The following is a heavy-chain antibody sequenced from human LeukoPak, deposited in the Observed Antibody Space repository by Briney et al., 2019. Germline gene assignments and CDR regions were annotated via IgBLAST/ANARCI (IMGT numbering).Heavy chain of an antibody. CDR3: ARAQYYYDYIDY. J-gene: IGHJ4*02. CDR2: IYSSGST. Sequence: SETLSLTCTVSGGSISSFYWSWIRQPAGKGLEWIGHIYSSGSTNYNPSLKSRVTMSVDTSKIQFSLRLNSVTAADTAVYYCARAQYYYDYIDYWGQGTLVTVSS. V-gene: IGHV4-4*07. CDR1: GGSISSFY. D-gene: IGHD3-22*01.